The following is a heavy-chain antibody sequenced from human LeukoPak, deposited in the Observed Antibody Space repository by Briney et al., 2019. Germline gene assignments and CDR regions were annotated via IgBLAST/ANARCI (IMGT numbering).Heavy chain of an antibody. Sequence: GGSLRLSCAASGFIFSSYNMNWVRQAPGKGLEWVPSISSSSNYIYYADSVKGRFTISRDHAKSSLSLQMNSLSAEDTAVYYCARDGYNSANGIDVWGQGTMVTVSS. J-gene: IGHJ3*01. CDR1: GFIFSSYN. D-gene: IGHD1-1*01. V-gene: IGHV3-21*01. CDR3: ARDGYNSANGIDV. CDR2: ISSSSNYI.